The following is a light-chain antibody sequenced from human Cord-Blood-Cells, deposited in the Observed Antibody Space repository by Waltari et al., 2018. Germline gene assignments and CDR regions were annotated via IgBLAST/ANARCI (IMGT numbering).Light chain of an antibody. V-gene: IGKV1-39*01. J-gene: IGKJ4*01. CDR1: QSISSY. CDR3: QQSYSTPLT. CDR2: AAS. Sequence: DIQRTQPPSSLSASLGDRFTITCRASQSISSYLNWYQQKPGKAPKLLIYAASSLQSGVPSRFSGSGSGTDFTLTISSLQPEDFATYYCQQSYSTPLTFGGGTKVEIK.